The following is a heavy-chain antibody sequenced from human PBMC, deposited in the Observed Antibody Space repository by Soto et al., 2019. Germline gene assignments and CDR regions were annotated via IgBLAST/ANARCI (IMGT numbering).Heavy chain of an antibody. CDR1: GFTFSSYS. J-gene: IGHJ4*02. Sequence: EVQLVESGGGLVQPGGSLRLSCAASGFTFSSYSMNWVRQAPGKGLEWVSYISSSSSTIYYADSVKGRFTISRDNAKNSLYLQMNSLRAEDTAVYYCARDEDDYIWGSYRRSFYFDYWLQGNMVTVSS. V-gene: IGHV3-48*01. D-gene: IGHD3-16*02. CDR3: ARDEDDYIWGSYRRSFYFDY. CDR2: ISSSSSTI.